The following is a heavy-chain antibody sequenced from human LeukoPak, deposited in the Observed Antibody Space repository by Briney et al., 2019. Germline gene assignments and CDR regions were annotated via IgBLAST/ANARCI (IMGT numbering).Heavy chain of an antibody. CDR3: ARGAYGSGTYHDFDI. V-gene: IGHV3-30*03. J-gene: IGHJ3*02. D-gene: IGHD3-10*01. Sequence: GGSLRLSCAASGFTFSSYGMHWVRQAPGKGLEWVAVISYDGSNKYYADSVKGRFTISRDNSKNTLYLQMNSLRAEDTAVYYCARGAYGSGTYHDFDIWGQGTMVTVSS. CDR1: GFTFSSYG. CDR2: ISYDGSNK.